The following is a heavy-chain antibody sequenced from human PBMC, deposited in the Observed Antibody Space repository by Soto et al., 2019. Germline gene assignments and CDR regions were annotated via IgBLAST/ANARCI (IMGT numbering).Heavy chain of an antibody. D-gene: IGHD1-26*01. V-gene: IGHV4-59*08. Sequence: PSETLSLTCTVTGGSTSSYYWSWLRQPPGKGLEWIGYNSYSGSTDYNPSLKSRVTISVDTSKNQFSLKLSSATAADTAVYYCARHGGSYSFDYWGQGTQVTVSS. CDR2: NSYSGST. CDR1: GGSTSSYY. J-gene: IGHJ4*02. CDR3: ARHGGSYSFDY.